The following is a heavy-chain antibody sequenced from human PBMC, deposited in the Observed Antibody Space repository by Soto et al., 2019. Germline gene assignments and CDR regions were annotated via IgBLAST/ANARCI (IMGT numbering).Heavy chain of an antibody. Sequence: GESLKISCKGSGYSFTSYWIGWVRQMPWKGLEWMGIIYPGDSDTRYSPSFQGQVTISADKSISTAYLQWSSLKASDTAMYYCASRIIAVAGTVDAFDIWGQGTMVTVSS. CDR2: IYPGDSDT. V-gene: IGHV5-51*01. CDR1: GYSFTSYW. J-gene: IGHJ3*02. D-gene: IGHD6-19*01. CDR3: ASRIIAVAGTVDAFDI.